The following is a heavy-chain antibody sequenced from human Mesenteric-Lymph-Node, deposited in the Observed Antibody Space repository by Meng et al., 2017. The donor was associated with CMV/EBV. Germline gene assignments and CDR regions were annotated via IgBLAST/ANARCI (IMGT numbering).Heavy chain of an antibody. V-gene: IGHV1-69*04. CDR1: GGTFSSFA. CDR2: VIPMLNVA. J-gene: IGHJ4*02. D-gene: IGHD1-14*01. CDR3: ARSLSGTPTGY. Sequence: SCKASGGTFSSFAISWVRQAPGQGREWMGRVIPMLNVANYAQKFQGRVTITADKSTSTAYMELSSLRSEDTAVYYCARSLSGTPTGYWGQGTLVTVSS.